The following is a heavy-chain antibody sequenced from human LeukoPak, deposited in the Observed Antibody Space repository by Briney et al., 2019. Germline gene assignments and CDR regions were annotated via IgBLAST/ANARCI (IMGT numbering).Heavy chain of an antibody. Sequence: PGGSLRLPCTGSGFTFRSYAMSWVRQSPVKGLEWVSAISDSGDGTYYADSVKARFTISRDNSKNTVYLEMSSLRAEDTAVYYCVREVSAWPKNWFDPWGQGTLVTVSS. D-gene: IGHD3-3*01. V-gene: IGHV3-23*01. CDR3: VREVSAWPKNWFDP. CDR2: ISDSGDGT. CDR1: GFTFRSYA. J-gene: IGHJ5*02.